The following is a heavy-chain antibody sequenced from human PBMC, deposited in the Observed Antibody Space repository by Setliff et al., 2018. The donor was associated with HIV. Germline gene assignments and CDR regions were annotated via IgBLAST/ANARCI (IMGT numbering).Heavy chain of an antibody. CDR2: INFDDNYE. Sequence: GSLRLSCAASGFTFSAHGMHWVRQAPGKGLEWVTFINFDDNYEYYADSVKGRFTISRDNSKSTVDLQTTSLTAEDTAVYYCVKDGDYRNGDYDAFDIWGQGTMVTVSS. D-gene: IGHD4-17*01. CDR1: GFTFSAHG. J-gene: IGHJ3*02. CDR3: VKDGDYRNGDYDAFDI. V-gene: IGHV3-30*02.